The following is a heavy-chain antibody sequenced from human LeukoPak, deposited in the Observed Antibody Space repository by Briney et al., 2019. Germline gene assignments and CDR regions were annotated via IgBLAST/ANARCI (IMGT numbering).Heavy chain of an antibody. CDR2: MNPNSGNT. Sequence: ASVKVSCKASGYTFTSYDINWVRQATGQGGEWMGWMNPNSGNTGYAQKFQGRVTMTRNTSISTAYMELSSLRSEDTAVYYCASPGYSSGWYYLWGQGTLVTVSS. V-gene: IGHV1-8*01. D-gene: IGHD6-19*01. J-gene: IGHJ4*02. CDR3: ASPGYSSGWYYL. CDR1: GYTFTSYD.